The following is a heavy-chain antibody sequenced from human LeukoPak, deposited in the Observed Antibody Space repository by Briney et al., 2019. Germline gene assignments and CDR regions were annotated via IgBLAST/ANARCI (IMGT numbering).Heavy chain of an antibody. CDR2: IYYSGST. J-gene: IGHJ4*02. D-gene: IGHD6-19*01. CDR3: ARARGPTRIAVAGTTFDY. V-gene: IGHV4-59*01. CDR1: GGSISSYY. Sequence: SETLSLTCTVSGGSISSYYWSWIRQPPGKGLEWIGYIYYSGSTNYNPSLKSRVTISVDTSKNQFSLKLSSVTAADTAVYYCARARGPTRIAVAGTTFDYWGQGTLVTVSS.